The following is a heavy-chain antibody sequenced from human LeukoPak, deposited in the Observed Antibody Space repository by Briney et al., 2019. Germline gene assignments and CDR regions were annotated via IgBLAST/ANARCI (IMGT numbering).Heavy chain of an antibody. CDR3: ARDSSRGAAAGVDI. CDR2: IYYSGST. V-gene: IGHV4-31*03. CDR1: GGSISSGGYY. Sequence: SETLSLTCTISGGSISSGGYYWSWIRQHPGKGLEWIGYIYYSGSTYYNPSLKSRVTISVDTSKNQFSLKLSSVTAADTAVYYCARDSSRGAAAGVDIWGQGTMVTVSS. D-gene: IGHD6-13*01. J-gene: IGHJ3*02.